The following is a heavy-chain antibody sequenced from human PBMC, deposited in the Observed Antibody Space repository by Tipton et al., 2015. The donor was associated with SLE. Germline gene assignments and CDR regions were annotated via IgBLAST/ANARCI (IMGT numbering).Heavy chain of an antibody. J-gene: IGHJ4*02. CDR1: GYAFSSYD. CDR3: TRRCGKGFAY. Sequence: QLVQSGAEVQKPGASVKVSSKASGYAFSSYDINWVRQASGQGLEWMGWMNPKSGNTGFAQKFQGRVTMTRNNAITTAYMELSSLRSEDTAIYYCTRRCGKGFAYWGQGTLITVSS. V-gene: IGHV1-8*01. CDR2: MNPKSGNT. D-gene: IGHD4-23*01.